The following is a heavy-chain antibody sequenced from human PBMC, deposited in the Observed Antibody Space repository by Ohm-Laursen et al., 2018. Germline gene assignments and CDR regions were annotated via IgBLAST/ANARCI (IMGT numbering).Heavy chain of an antibody. D-gene: IGHD3-16*01. Sequence: SLRLSCAASGFTFSSYAMSWVRQAPGKGVVWVSRADSGGSATSYADSVKGRFTISRDNAKNTLYLQMNSLRAGDTAVYYCARGSLNGLDVWGQGTTVTVSS. J-gene: IGHJ6*02. CDR1: GFTFSSYA. V-gene: IGHV3-74*01. CDR3: ARGSLNGLDV. CDR2: ADSGGSAT.